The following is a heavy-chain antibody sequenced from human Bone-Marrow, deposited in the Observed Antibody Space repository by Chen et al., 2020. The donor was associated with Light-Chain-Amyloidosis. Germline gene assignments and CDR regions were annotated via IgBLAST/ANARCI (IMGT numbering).Heavy chain of an antibody. CDR2: VNNDGDST. Sequence: EVQLVESGGGLVQPGGSLRLSCAASGSTFSNYWMHWVRQAPGKGLVWVSRVNNDGDSTNYADSVKGLLTISRDNAKNTLYLQMNSLRAEDTAVYYCARSKYGGHADYWGQGTLVTVSS. J-gene: IGHJ4*02. CDR3: ARSKYGGHADY. D-gene: IGHD5-12*01. V-gene: IGHV3-74*01. CDR1: GSTFSNYW.